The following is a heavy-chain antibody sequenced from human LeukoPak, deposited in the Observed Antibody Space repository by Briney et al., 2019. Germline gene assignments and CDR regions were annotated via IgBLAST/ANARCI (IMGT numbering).Heavy chain of an antibody. Sequence: SETQSLTCTVSGVSITSFYWSWIRQPPGKGLEWIGYIYFSGRTNYNPSLKSRVTVSLDTTKNQVSLKLSSVSAADTAVYYCASTGYCTGGSCYSNYFDHWGQGTLVTVSS. V-gene: IGHV4-59*08. CDR2: IYFSGRT. D-gene: IGHD2-15*01. J-gene: IGHJ4*02. CDR3: ASTGYCTGGSCYSNYFDH. CDR1: GVSITSFY.